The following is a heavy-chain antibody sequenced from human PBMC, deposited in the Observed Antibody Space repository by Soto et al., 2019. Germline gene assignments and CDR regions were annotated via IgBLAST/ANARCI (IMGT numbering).Heavy chain of an antibody. D-gene: IGHD2-15*01. J-gene: IGHJ4*02. V-gene: IGHV3-7*03. Sequence: GGSLRLSCAASGFTFSSYWMSWVRQAPGKGLEWVANIKQDGSEKYYVDSVKGRFTISRDNAKNSLYLQMNSLRAEDTAVYYCARDPCSGGSCYSDYWGQGTLVTVSS. CDR3: ARDPCSGGSCYSDY. CDR2: IKQDGSEK. CDR1: GFTFSSYW.